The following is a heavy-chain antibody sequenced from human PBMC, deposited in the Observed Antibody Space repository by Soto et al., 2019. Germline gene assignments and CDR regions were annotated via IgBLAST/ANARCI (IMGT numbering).Heavy chain of an antibody. D-gene: IGHD6-19*01. CDR3: AKESIFSGWYVGDALDI. CDR2: ISGSDGST. J-gene: IGHJ3*02. CDR1: GFTFSTYA. Sequence: EVQLLESGGGLVQPGGSLRLSCVASGFTFSTYAMNWVRQAPGKGLEWVSAISGSDGSTYYADSVKGRFTISRDNSKNTLYLQMRSLRADDTAVYYCAKESIFSGWYVGDALDIWGQGTMVTVSS. V-gene: IGHV3-23*01.